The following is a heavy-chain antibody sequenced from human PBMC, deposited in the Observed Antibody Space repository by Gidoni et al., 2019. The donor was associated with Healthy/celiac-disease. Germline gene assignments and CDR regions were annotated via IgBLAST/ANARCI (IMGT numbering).Heavy chain of an antibody. CDR1: GFTFDDYA. D-gene: IGHD6-13*01. CDR3: AKGGQQQYFDY. V-gene: IGHV3-9*01. J-gene: IGHJ4*02. Sequence: CASSGFTFDDYAMHWVRQAPGKGLEWVSGIRWNSGSICYSDSVKGRLTISRDNAKNSLYLQMNSLRAEDTALYYCAKGGQQQYFDYWGQGTLVTVSS. CDR2: IRWNSGSI.